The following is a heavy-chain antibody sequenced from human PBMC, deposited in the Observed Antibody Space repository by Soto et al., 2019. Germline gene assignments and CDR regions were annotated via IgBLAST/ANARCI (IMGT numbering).Heavy chain of an antibody. CDR1: GFTFKNYA. J-gene: IGHJ6*02. D-gene: IGHD3-3*01. CDR3: AKLKGGLGRFYGLDA. CDR2: MTGGGTT. Sequence: PGVSLRLSCRASGFTFKNYAMTWVRKCPGKGLQWVSLMTGGGTTDYADSAKGRFIISRDNSKNTLSLQMHNLRADDTALYYCAKLKGGLGRFYGLDAWGQGTMVTVSS. V-gene: IGHV3-23*01.